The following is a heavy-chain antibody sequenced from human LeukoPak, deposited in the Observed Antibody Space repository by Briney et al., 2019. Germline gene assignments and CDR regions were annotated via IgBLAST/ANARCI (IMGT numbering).Heavy chain of an antibody. V-gene: IGHV1-8*01. J-gene: IGHJ5*02. CDR3: ARGIAAAEVWFDP. CDR1: GYTFTSCD. D-gene: IGHD6-13*01. CDR2: MNPNSGNT. Sequence: GASVKVSCKASGYTFTSCDINWVRQATGQGLEWMGWMNPNSGNTGYAQKFQGRVTMTRNTSISTAYMELSSLRSEDTAVYYCARGIAAAEVWFDPWGQGTLVTVSS.